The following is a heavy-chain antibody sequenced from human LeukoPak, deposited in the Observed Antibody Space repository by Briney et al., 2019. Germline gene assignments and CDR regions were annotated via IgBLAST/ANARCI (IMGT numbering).Heavy chain of an antibody. CDR2: ISYDGSNK. CDR1: GFTFSSYA. J-gene: IGHJ6*02. CDR3: ARGGYSSSYYYYGMDV. Sequence: GGSLRLSCAASGFTFSSYATHWVRQAPGKGLEWVAVISYDGSNKYYADSVKGRFTISRDNSKNTLYLQMNSLRAEDTAVYYCARGGYSSSYYYYGMDVWGQGTTVTVSS. D-gene: IGHD6-13*01. V-gene: IGHV3-30-3*01.